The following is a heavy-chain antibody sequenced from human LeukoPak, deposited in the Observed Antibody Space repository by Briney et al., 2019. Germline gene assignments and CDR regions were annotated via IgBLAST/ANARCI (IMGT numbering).Heavy chain of an antibody. J-gene: IGHJ4*02. CDR1: GFTFSSYS. V-gene: IGHV3-21*01. CDR3: ARASYNWNYVDY. D-gene: IGHD1-20*01. CDR2: ISSSSSYI. Sequence: GGSLRLSCAASGFTFSSYSMNWVRQAPGKGLEWVSSISSSSSYIYYADSVKGRFTISRDNSKNTLYLQMNSLRAEDTAVYYCARASYNWNYVDYWGQGTLVTVSS.